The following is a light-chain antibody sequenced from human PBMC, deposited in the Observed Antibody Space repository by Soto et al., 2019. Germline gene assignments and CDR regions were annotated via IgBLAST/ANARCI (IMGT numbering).Light chain of an antibody. V-gene: IGKV1-33*01. CDR1: QDISNY. Sequence: DIQMTQSPSSLSASVGDRVTITCQASQDISNYLNWYQEKPGKAPKLLIYDAANLEKGVPSRVSGSGSATEFTFTISSLQPEDFATYYCQQCDSLPLTFGGGTKVEIK. J-gene: IGKJ4*01. CDR3: QQCDSLPLT. CDR2: DAA.